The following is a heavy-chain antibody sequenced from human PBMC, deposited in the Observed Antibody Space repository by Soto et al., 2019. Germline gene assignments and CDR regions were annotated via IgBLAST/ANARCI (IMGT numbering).Heavy chain of an antibody. D-gene: IGHD3-16*01. V-gene: IGHV1-18*01. CDR2: ISPYSGNT. CDR1: GYIFVNYG. J-gene: IGHJ6*02. CDR3: AMGDNYVTPTPQDV. Sequence: QVQLVQSGDEVRKPGSSVKVSCKASGYIFVNYGIAWVRQAPGQGLEWMGWISPYSGNTHDASKVQGRLTMTTDTSTSTAYMDLGSLTSDDTAVYYCAMGDNYVTPTPQDVWGQGTTVTVSS.